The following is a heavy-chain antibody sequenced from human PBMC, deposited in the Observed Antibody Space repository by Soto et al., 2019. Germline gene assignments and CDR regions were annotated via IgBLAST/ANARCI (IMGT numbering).Heavy chain of an antibody. CDR1: GFTFKNYG. D-gene: IGHD3-3*01. CDR2: ISSTSSFI. Sequence: GGSLRLSCETSGFTFKNYGIIWVRQAPGKGLEWVSSISSTSSFIYYSDSVKGRFTMSRENSRSTVYLKMNGLRAEDSGMYYCARGVESKTLSGEVLEYSDFWGQGTLVTVSS. CDR3: ARGVESKTLSGEVLEYSDF. V-gene: IGHV3-21*01. J-gene: IGHJ4*02.